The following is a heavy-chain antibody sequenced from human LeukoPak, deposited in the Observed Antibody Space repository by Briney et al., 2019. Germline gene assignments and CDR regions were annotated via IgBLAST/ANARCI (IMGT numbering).Heavy chain of an antibody. Sequence: GASVTVSFKSSVYIFTGYYMHWVRQARGQGLEWMGWINPNRGGTKYAQKFQGRATMTRDTSISTANMELSRLRSDDTAVYYCARGLYDRRGYYHVDYWGQGTLVTVSS. CDR2: INPNRGGT. V-gene: IGHV1-2*02. CDR1: VYIFTGYY. J-gene: IGHJ4*02. CDR3: ARGLYDRRGYYHVDY. D-gene: IGHD3-22*01.